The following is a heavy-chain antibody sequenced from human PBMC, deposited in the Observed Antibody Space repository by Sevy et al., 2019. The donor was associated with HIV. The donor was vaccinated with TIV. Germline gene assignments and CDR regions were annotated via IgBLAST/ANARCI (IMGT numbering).Heavy chain of an antibody. CDR2: ISGTGGSGDKT. Sequence: GGALRLSCAASGFTFRNYAMNWVRQAPGKGLEWVSGISGTGGSGDKTSYADSVKGRFTISSDDSKNSLYLQLNTLRAEDTAIYYCARKYDSSGYFDYWGQGTLVTVSS. J-gene: IGHJ4*02. D-gene: IGHD3-22*01. V-gene: IGHV3-23*01. CDR3: ARKYDSSGYFDY. CDR1: GFTFRNYA.